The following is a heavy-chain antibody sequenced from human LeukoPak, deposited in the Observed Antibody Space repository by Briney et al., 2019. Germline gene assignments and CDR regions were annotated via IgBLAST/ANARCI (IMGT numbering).Heavy chain of an antibody. CDR1: GFTFSSYG. J-gene: IGHJ3*02. CDR2: ISTGSTVK. V-gene: IGHV3-48*04. D-gene: IGHD4-11*01. Sequence: PGGSLRLSCTASGFTFSSYGFNWVRQAPGKGLEWLSYISTGSTVKWYADSVEGRFNISRDTGKNSLYLQMNSLRAEDTAVYFCARLTVEAPYSSDIWGQGTMVTVSS. CDR3: ARLTVEAPYSSDI.